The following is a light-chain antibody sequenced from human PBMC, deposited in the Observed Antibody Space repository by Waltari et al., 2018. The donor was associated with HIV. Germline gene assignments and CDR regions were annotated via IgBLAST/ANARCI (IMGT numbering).Light chain of an antibody. CDR2: DAS. CDR3: QHRASWPLT. Sequence: TVLTQSPGTLSLSPGERATLSCRASQSISNRVAWYQQKPGQAPRLLIYDASNRASAIPARFSGSGSGTEFTLTISGLEPEDFAVYYCQHRASWPLTFGGGTKVEIK. CDR1: QSISNR. V-gene: IGKV3-11*01. J-gene: IGKJ4*01.